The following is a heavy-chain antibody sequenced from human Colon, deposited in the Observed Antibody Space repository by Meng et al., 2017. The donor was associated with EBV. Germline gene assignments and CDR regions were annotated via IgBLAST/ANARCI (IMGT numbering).Heavy chain of an antibody. CDR2: IYHTENT. Sequence: QLQLQESGSGLVKPSXXLSLTCDVSGGSISSSSDYCWSWIRQPPGKGLELMGCIYHTENTYYNSSLKSRVTISVDKSNNQFSLKLTSVTAADTAAYYCARARRTGDGFDNWGQGTMVTVSS. J-gene: IGHJ3*02. CDR3: ARARRTGDGFDN. CDR1: GGSISSSSDYC. D-gene: IGHD3-10*01. V-gene: IGHV4-30-2*01.